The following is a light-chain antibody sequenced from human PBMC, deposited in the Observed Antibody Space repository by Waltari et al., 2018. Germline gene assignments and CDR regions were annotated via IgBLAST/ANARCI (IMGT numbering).Light chain of an antibody. CDR2: NND. V-gene: IGLV1-44*01. J-gene: IGLJ3*02. CDR1: SFNTGRKT. Sequence: QSVLTQPPSASGTPGQRAPIPCSGSSFNTGRKTVHWYRQFPGTAPKLLIYNNDQRPPGVPDRFSGSKSGTSASLAISGLQSEHEADYYCAAWDDSLNGPVFGGGTKLTVL. CDR3: AAWDDSLNGPV.